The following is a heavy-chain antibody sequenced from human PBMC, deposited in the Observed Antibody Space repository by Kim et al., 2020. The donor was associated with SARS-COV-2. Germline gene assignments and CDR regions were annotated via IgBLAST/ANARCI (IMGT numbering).Heavy chain of an antibody. CDR1: GFTFSSYS. CDR2: ISSSSSYI. Sequence: GGSLRLSCAASGFTFSSYSMNWVRQAPGKGLEWVSSISSSSSYIYYADSVKGRFTISRDNAKNSLYLQMNSLRAEDTAVYYCARDGHSSWGLDFDIWGQGTMVTVSS. CDR3: ARDGHSSWGLDFDI. D-gene: IGHD6-13*01. V-gene: IGHV3-21*01. J-gene: IGHJ3*02.